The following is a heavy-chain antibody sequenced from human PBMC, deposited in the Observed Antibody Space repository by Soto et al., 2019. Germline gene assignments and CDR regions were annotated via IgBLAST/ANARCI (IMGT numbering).Heavy chain of an antibody. CDR1: GFTFSNYG. CDR3: ASFQRGGHGSFEAEYFHH. V-gene: IGHV3-33*03. J-gene: IGHJ1*01. CDR2: IWYDGSNK. D-gene: IGHD3-10*01. Sequence: QVQLVESGGGVVQPGRSLRLSCVASGFTFSNYGMHWVRQAPGKGLEWVAVIWYDGSNKKYADSVKGRFTISRDNSKNTLYLQMGSLGAEDTAIYYCASFQRGGHGSFEAEYFHHWGQGTLVTVSS.